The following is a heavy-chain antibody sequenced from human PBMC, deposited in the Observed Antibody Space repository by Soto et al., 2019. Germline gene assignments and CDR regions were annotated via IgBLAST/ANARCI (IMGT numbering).Heavy chain of an antibody. CDR3: ARDAYYYDSSGYPRDY. D-gene: IGHD3-22*01. CDR1: GFTFSSYG. J-gene: IGHJ4*02. V-gene: IGHV3-33*01. Sequence: GGSLSLSCAASGFTFSSYGMHWVRQAPGKGLEWVAVIWYDGSNKYYADSVKGRFTISRDNSKNTLYLQMNSLRAEDTAVYYCARDAYYYDSSGYPRDYWGQGTLVTVSS. CDR2: IWYDGSNK.